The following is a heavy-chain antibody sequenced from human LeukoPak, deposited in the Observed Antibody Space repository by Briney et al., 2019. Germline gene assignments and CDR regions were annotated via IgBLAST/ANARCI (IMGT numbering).Heavy chain of an antibody. CDR2: IIPTFGTA. CDR1: GYTFTGSY. D-gene: IGHD2-15*01. V-gene: IGHV1-69*13. CDR3: ASPGRYCSGGSCYCLFDY. Sequence: GASVKVSCKASGYTFTGSYMHWVRQAPGQGLEWMGGIIPTFGTANYAQKFQGRVTITADESTSTAYMELSSLRSEDTAVYYCASPGRYCSGGSCYCLFDYWGQGTLVTVSS. J-gene: IGHJ4*02.